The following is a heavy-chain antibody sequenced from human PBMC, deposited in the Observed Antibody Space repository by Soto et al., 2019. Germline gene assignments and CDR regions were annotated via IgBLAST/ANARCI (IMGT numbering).Heavy chain of an antibody. Sequence: EVQLVESGGGLVKPGESLRLSCAASGFTFTNAWMGWVRQAPGKGLEWVGRVKSKSDGETTDYAAPVKGRFTISRDDSKKILYQQINCLRGEDTAVYSCSSAQRIAASEYWGHGPLVTVSS. CDR3: SSAQRIAASEY. D-gene: IGHD2-21*01. J-gene: IGHJ4*01. CDR2: VKSKSDGETT. V-gene: IGHV3-15*01. CDR1: GFTFTNAW.